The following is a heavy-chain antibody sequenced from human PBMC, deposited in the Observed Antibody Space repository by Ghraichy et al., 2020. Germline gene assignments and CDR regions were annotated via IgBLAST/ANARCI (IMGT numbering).Heavy chain of an antibody. CDR1: GGSVSSASYY. D-gene: IGHD5-18*01. CDR3: ASEYNFGFDY. V-gene: IGHV4-61*01. J-gene: IGHJ4*02. Sequence: GSLRLSCTVSGGSVSSASYYWSWIRQPPGKGLEWIGYIYYSGSTNHNPSLKSRVTISVDTSKNQFSLKLSSVTAADTAVYYCASEYNFGFDYWGQGTLVTVSS. CDR2: IYYSGST.